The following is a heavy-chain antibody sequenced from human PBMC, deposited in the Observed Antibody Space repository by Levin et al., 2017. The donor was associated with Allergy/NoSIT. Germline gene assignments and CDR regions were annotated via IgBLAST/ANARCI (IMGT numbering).Heavy chain of an antibody. J-gene: IGHJ4*02. V-gene: IGHV3-21*01. D-gene: IGHD6-13*01. CDR2: ISSSSSYI. CDR1: GFTFSSYS. Sequence: SGGSLRLSCAASGFTFSSYSMNWVRQAPGKGLEWVSSISSSSSYIYYADSVKGRFTISRDNAKNSLYLQMNSLRAEDTAVYYCARAGAAAAPGVDYWGQGTLVTVSS. CDR3: ARAGAAAAPGVDY.